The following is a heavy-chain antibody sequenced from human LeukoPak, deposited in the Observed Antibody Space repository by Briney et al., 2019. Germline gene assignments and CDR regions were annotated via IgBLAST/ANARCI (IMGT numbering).Heavy chain of an antibody. CDR2: ISDGGSTT. D-gene: IGHD6-19*01. CDR3: AKSLVFAVAGTRWFDP. V-gene: IGHV3-74*01. J-gene: IGHJ5*02. CDR1: GFTFSSYW. Sequence: GGSLRLSCAASGFTFSSYWMHWVRQAPGKGLVWVSRISDGGSTTTYADSVKGRFTISRDNSKNTLYLQMNSLRAEDTAVYYCAKSLVFAVAGTRWFDPWGQGTLVTVSS.